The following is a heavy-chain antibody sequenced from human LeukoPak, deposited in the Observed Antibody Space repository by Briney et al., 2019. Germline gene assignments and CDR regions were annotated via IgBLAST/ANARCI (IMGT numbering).Heavy chain of an antibody. V-gene: IGHV1-8*01. CDR2: MNPNSGNT. Sequence: ASVKVSCKASGYTFTSYDINWVRQATGQGLEWMGWMNPNSGNTGYAQKFQGRVTMTRNTSISTAYMGLSSLRSEDTAVYYCARAPYYGSTIYYYYMDVWGKGTTVTVSS. CDR1: GYTFTSYD. CDR3: ARAPYYGSTIYYYYMDV. D-gene: IGHD3-10*01. J-gene: IGHJ6*03.